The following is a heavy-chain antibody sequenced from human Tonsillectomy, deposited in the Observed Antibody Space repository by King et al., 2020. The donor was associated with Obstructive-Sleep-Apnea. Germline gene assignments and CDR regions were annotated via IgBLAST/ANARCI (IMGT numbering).Heavy chain of an antibody. J-gene: IGHJ4*02. CDR2: ISSNGGST. Sequence: VQLVESGGGLVQPGGSLRLSCSASGFTFSSYAMHWVRQAPGKGLEYVSAISSNGGSTYYADSVKGRFTISRDNSKNTLYLQMSSLRAEDTAVYYCVKALGELSYSTLFDYWGQGTLVTVSS. V-gene: IGHV3-64D*09. CDR3: VKALGELSYSTLFDY. D-gene: IGHD3-16*02. CDR1: GFTFSSYA.